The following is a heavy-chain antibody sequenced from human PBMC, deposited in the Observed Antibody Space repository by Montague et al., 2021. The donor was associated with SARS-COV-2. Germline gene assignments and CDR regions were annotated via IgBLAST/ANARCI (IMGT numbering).Heavy chain of an antibody. Sequence: SETLSLICTVSGGSISSYYWSWIRQPPGKGLEWIGYIYYSGSTNYNPSLKSRVTISVDTSKNQFSLKLSSVTAADTAVYYCARVFPRWLQFDPYFDYWGQGTLVTVSP. CDR2: IYYSGST. J-gene: IGHJ4*02. V-gene: IGHV4-59*01. D-gene: IGHD5-24*01. CDR1: GGSISSYY. CDR3: ARVFPRWLQFDPYFDY.